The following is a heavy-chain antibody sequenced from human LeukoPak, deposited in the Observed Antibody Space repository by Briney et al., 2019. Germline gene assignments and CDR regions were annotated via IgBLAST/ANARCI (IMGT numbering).Heavy chain of an antibody. CDR2: IIPIFGTA. Sequence: SVKVSCKASGYTFTSYYMHWVRQAPGQGLEWMGGIIPIFGTANYAQKFQGRVTITADESTSTAYMELSSLRSEDTAVYYCARDPGPTTTGDYWGQGTLVTVSS. CDR3: ARDPGPTTTGDY. CDR1: GYTFTSYY. J-gene: IGHJ4*02. V-gene: IGHV1-69*13. D-gene: IGHD4-17*01.